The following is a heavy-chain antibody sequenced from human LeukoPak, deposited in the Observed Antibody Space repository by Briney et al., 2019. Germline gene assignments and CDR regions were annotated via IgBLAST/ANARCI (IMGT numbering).Heavy chain of an antibody. CDR3: AKSRSGWYLFDY. V-gene: IGHV3-23*01. J-gene: IGHJ4*02. D-gene: IGHD6-19*01. CDR2: ISGSGGST. Sequence: GGSLRLSCVASGFAFSNYAMSWVRQAPGKGLEWVSSISGSGGSTYYADSVKGRFTISRDNSENTLYLQMNSLRAEDTAVYYCAKSRSGWYLFDYWGQGTLVTVSS. CDR1: GFAFSNYA.